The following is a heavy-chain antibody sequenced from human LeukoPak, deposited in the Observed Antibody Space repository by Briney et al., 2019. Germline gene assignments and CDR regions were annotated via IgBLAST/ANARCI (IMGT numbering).Heavy chain of an antibody. V-gene: IGHV3-30*04. CDR2: ISYDGSTK. J-gene: IGHJ4*02. CDR3: AKDSSHGVVVTASHLGY. D-gene: IGHD2-21*02. CDR1: GFTFSNFA. Sequence: GGSLRLSCAASGFTFSNFAMHWVRQAPGKGLEWVALISYDGSTKYNEDSVKGRFTISRDDSKNTLYLQMNSLRAEDTAVYYCAKDSSHGVVVTASHLGYWGQGTLVTVSS.